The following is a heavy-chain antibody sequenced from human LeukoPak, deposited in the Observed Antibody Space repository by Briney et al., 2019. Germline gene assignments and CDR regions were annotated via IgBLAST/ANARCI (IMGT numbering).Heavy chain of an antibody. CDR2: IYHSGST. Sequence: SQTLSLTCAVSGGSISSGGYSWSWIRQPPGTGLEWIGYIYHSGSTYYNPSLKSRVTISVDRSKNQFSLKLSSVTAADTAVYYCARGGYCSSTSCYRNWFDPWGQGTLVTVSS. CDR3: ARGGYCSSTSCYRNWFDP. CDR1: GGSISSGGYS. D-gene: IGHD2-2*02. J-gene: IGHJ5*02. V-gene: IGHV4-30-2*01.